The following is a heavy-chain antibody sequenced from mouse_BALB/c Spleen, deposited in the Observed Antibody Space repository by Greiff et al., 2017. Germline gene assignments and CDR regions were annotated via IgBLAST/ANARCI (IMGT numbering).Heavy chain of an antibody. J-gene: IGHJ4*01. Sequence: QVQLQQSGAELVRPGTSVKVSCKASGYAFTNYLIEWVKQRPGQGLEWIGVINPGSGGTNYNEKFKGKATLTADKSSSTAYMQLSSLTSDDSAVYFCARGGYYVAMDYWGQGTSVTVSS. D-gene: IGHD2-3*01. CDR1: GYAFTNYL. V-gene: IGHV1-54*01. CDR3: ARGGYYVAMDY. CDR2: INPGSGGT.